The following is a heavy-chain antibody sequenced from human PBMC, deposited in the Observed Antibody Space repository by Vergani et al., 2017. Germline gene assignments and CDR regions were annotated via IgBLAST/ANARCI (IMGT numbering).Heavy chain of an antibody. Sequence: EVQLVQSGAEVKKPGESLRISCKGSGYSFTSYWISWVRQMPGKGLEWMWKIDPSDSYTNYRPSFQGQVTISADKSISTAYLQWSSLKASDTAMYYCARHSDRYCSSTSCTRYNWFDPWGEGTLVTVSS. CDR3: ARHSDRYCSSTSCTRYNWFDP. CDR1: GYSFTSYW. D-gene: IGHD2-2*01. V-gene: IGHV5-10-1*03. CDR2: IDPSDSYT. J-gene: IGHJ5*02.